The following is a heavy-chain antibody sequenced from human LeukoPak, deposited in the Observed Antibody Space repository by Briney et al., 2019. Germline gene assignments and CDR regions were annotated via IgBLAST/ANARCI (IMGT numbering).Heavy chain of an antibody. V-gene: IGHV3-11*04. CDR3: ARVRYSNGWYNWCDP. Sequence: PGGSLRLSCAASGFTFRDYYMSWIRQAPGKGLEWVSHISSSGSTINYADSVKGRFVISRDSAKNSLFLQMNSLGAEDTAVYFCARVRYSNGWYNWCDPWGQGTLVTVSS. J-gene: IGHJ5*02. CDR1: GFTFRDYY. CDR2: ISSSGSTI. D-gene: IGHD5-18*01.